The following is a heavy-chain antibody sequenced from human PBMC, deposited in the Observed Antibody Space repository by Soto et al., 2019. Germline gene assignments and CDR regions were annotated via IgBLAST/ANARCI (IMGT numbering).Heavy chain of an antibody. CDR1: GGSISSSSYY. D-gene: IGHD2-15*01. Sequence: PSETLSLTCTVSGGSISSSSYYWGWIRQPPGKGLEWIGSIYYSGSTYYNPSLKSRVTISVDTSKNQFSLKLSSVTAAHTAVYYCAIEVVRYGLHVWGQGTTVTVSS. CDR2: IYYSGST. V-gene: IGHV4-39*02. CDR3: AIEVVRYGLHV. J-gene: IGHJ6*02.